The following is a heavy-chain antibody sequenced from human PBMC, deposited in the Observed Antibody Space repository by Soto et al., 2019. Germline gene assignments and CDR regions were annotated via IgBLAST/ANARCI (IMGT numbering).Heavy chain of an antibody. Sequence: GGSLRLSCAASGFTVSSNYMSWVRQAPGKGLEWVSVIYSGGSTYYADSVKGRFTISRDNSKNTLYLQMNSLRAEDTAVYYCARDLVYYGSGSYPAYYCYGIDVWGQGTTVTVSS. CDR3: ARDLVYYGSGSYPAYYCYGIDV. CDR1: GFTVSSNY. D-gene: IGHD3-10*01. J-gene: IGHJ6*02. V-gene: IGHV3-66*01. CDR2: IYSGGST.